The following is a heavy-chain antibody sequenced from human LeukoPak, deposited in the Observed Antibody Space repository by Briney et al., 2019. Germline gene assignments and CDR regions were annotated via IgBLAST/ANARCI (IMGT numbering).Heavy chain of an antibody. CDR2: INPNSGGT. J-gene: IGHJ4*02. D-gene: IGHD3-10*01. CDR3: ARSRAYGSGSYPWY. Sequence: GASVKVSCKASGYTFTGYYMHWVRQAPGQGLEWMGWINPNSGGTNYAQKFQGRVTMTRDTSISTAYMELSRLRSDDTAVYYCARSRAYGSGSYPWYWGQGTLVTVSS. V-gene: IGHV1-2*02. CDR1: GYTFTGYY.